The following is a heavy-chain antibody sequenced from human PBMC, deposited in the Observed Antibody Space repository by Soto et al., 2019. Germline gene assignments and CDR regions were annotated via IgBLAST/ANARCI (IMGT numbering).Heavy chain of an antibody. Sequence: EVRLVESGGGLVQPGGSLKLSCAASGFTFSGSAMHWVRQASGKGLEWVGRIRSKANSYATAYAASVKGRFTISRDDSKNTAYLQMNSLKTEDTAVYYCTRYPYDYGADRHTKDAFDIWGQGTMVTVSS. CDR3: TRYPYDYGADRHTKDAFDI. CDR2: IRSKANSYAT. V-gene: IGHV3-73*02. CDR1: GFTFSGSA. J-gene: IGHJ3*02. D-gene: IGHD4-17*01.